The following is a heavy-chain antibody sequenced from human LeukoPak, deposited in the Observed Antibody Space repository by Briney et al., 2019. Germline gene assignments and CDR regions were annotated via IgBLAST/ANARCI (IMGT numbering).Heavy chain of an antibody. CDR1: GGSISSSSYY. D-gene: IGHD3-22*01. J-gene: IGHJ4*02. CDR3: ARDRVAYYYDSSGYYDY. V-gene: IGHV4-39*07. CDR2: IYYSGST. Sequence: SETLSLTCTVSGGSISSSSYYWGWIRQPPGKGLEWIGSIYYSGSTYYNPSLKSRVTISVDTSKNQFSLKLSSVTAADTAVYYCARDRVAYYYDSSGYYDYWGQGTLVTVSS.